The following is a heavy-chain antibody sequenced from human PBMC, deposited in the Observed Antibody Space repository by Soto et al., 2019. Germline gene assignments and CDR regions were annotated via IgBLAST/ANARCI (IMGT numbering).Heavy chain of an antibody. CDR1: GGSFSGYY. CDR2: INHSGST. J-gene: IGHJ5*02. CDR3: ARITGGYYFLNWFDP. Sequence: SETLSLACAVYGGSFSGYYWSWIRQPPGKGLEWIGEINHSGSTNYNPSLKSRVTISVDTSKNQFSLKLSSVTAADTAVYYCARITGGYYFLNWFDPWGQGTLVTVSS. D-gene: IGHD3-10*01. V-gene: IGHV4-34*01.